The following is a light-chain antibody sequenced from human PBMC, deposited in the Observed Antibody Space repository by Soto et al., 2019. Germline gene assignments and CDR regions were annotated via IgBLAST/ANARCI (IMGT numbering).Light chain of an antibody. CDR3: QAGSSRPLGM. CDR1: QSVSSY. CDR2: DAS. V-gene: IGKV3-11*01. Sequence: EIGCARTPSRSWLSPCEWNDISGSASQSVSSYLAWYQQKPGQAPRLLIYDASNRATGIPARFSGSGSGTDFTLTISSLEHEDFACDYGQAGSSRPLGMFGQGTKVDIK. J-gene: IGKJ1*01.